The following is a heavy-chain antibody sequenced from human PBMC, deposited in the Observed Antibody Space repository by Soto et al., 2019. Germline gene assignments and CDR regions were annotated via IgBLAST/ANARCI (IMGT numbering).Heavy chain of an antibody. V-gene: IGHV3-30-3*01. Sequence: RGSLRLSCAASGFTFSSYAMHWVRQAPGKGLEWVAVISYDGSNKYYADSVKGRFTISRDNSKNTLYLQMNSLRAEDTAVYYCARVITMIVENGVPDAFDIWGQGTMVTVSS. CDR3: ARVITMIVENGVPDAFDI. D-gene: IGHD3-22*01. J-gene: IGHJ3*02. CDR1: GFTFSSYA. CDR2: ISYDGSNK.